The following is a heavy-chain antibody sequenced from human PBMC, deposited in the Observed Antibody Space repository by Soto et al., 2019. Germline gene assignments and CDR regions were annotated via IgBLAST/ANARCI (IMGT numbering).Heavy chain of an antibody. V-gene: IGHV6-1*01. Sequence: SQTLSLTCAISGDSVSSNIAAWNWIRQSPSRGLEWLGRTYYRSKWYNDYAVSVKSRITINPDTSKNQFSLQLNSVTPEDTAVYYCARGYGTARPDNFYHYGMDVWGQGTTVTVSS. CDR2: TYYRSKWYN. J-gene: IGHJ6*02. CDR1: GDSVSSNIAA. D-gene: IGHD6-6*01. CDR3: ARGYGTARPDNFYHYGMDV.